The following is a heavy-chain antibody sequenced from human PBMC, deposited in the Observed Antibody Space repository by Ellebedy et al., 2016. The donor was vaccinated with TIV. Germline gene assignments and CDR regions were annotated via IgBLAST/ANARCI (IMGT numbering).Heavy chain of an antibody. CDR2: ISAYNGNT. J-gene: IGHJ6*02. V-gene: IGHV1-18*01. CDR1: GYTFTSYG. CDR3: ARLRYFDWSTTYGMDV. Sequence: AASVKVSCKASGYTFTSYGIIWVRQAPGQGLEWMGWISAYNGNTNYAQKLQDRVTMTTDTFTSTAYMELRSLRSDDTAVYYCARLRYFDWSTTYGMDVWGQGTTVTVS. D-gene: IGHD3-9*01.